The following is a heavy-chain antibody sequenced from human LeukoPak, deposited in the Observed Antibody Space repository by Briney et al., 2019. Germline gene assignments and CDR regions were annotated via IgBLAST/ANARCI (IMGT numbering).Heavy chain of an antibody. V-gene: IGHV3-21*01. CDR1: GFTFSSYS. Sequence: PGGSLRLSCAASGFTFSSYSMNWVRQAPGKGLEWVSFISSSSSYMYYADSVKGRFTISRDNAKNSLYLQMNSLRAEDTAVYYCARSDGVCLDYWGQGTLVTVSS. CDR3: ARSDGVCLDY. J-gene: IGHJ4*02. CDR2: ISSSSSYM. D-gene: IGHD2-8*01.